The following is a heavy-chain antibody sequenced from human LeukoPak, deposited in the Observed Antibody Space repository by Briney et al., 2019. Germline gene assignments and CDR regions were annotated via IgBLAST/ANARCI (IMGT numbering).Heavy chain of an antibody. D-gene: IGHD3-10*01. V-gene: IGHV4-4*07. Sequence: SETLSLTCTVSGDSISTYSWTWARQPAGKGLEWIGRFSIRGSTQYNPSLRSRVTMSADTSKNQFSLMVTSLTAADTAVYYCARALYFGELGYYYMDFWGRGTTVTVSS. CDR3: ARALYFGELGYYYMDF. CDR2: FSIRGST. J-gene: IGHJ6*03. CDR1: GDSISTYS.